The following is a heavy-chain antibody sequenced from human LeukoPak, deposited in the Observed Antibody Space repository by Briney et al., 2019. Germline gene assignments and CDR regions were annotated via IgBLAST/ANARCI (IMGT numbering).Heavy chain of an antibody. J-gene: IGHJ4*02. CDR2: IYYSGST. CDR3: ARDSDDSSGYYYGGRFDYFDY. CDR1: GGSISSGGYY. Sequence: SETLSLTCTVSGGSISSGGYYWSWIRQHPGKGLEWIGYIYYSGSTYYNPSLKSRVTMSVDTSKNQFSLKLSSVTAADTAVYYCARDSDDSSGYYYGGRFDYFDYWGQGTLVTVSS. V-gene: IGHV4-31*03. D-gene: IGHD3-22*01.